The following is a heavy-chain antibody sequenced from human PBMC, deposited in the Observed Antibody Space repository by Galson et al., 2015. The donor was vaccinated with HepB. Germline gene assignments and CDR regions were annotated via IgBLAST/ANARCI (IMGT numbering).Heavy chain of an antibody. CDR1: GFTFSSYA. CDR2: ISYDGSNK. Sequence: SLRLSCAASGFTFSSYAMHWVRQAPGKGLEWVAVISYDGSNKYYADSVKGRFTISRDNSKNTLYLQMNSLRAEDTAVYYCAKPNVDTAMDPFDYWGQGTLVTVSS. J-gene: IGHJ4*02. CDR3: AKPNVDTAMDPFDY. V-gene: IGHV3-30-3*02. D-gene: IGHD5-18*01.